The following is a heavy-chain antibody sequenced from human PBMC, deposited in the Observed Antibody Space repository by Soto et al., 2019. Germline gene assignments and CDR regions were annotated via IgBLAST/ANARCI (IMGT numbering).Heavy chain of an antibody. D-gene: IGHD2-8*01. V-gene: IGHV2-5*02. CDR3: AHRPSNAYVAY. CDR1: GFSLNTNGVG. Sequence: QITLKESGPTLVKPTQTLTLTCTFSGFSLNTNGVGVGWIRQPPGKALEWLALIYWDDDKRYSPSLKNRLTITKDISKNHVVLTMTNMDPVDTATYYCAHRPSNAYVAYWGQGTLVIVSS. CDR2: IYWDDDK. J-gene: IGHJ4*02.